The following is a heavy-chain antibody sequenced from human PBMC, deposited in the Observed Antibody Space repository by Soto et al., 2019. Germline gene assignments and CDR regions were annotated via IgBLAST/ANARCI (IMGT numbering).Heavy chain of an antibody. J-gene: IGHJ5*02. CDR2: IYYSGYT. V-gene: IGHV4-39*01. Sequence: PSETLSLTCSVSGGSISISISYWAWIRQPPGKGLEWIGNIYYSGYTYYNPSLKSRVTISKDTSKNLFSLKLSSVTAADTAVYYCVRHLPYASGSYAWFDPWGQGTLVTVSS. D-gene: IGHD3-10*01. CDR3: VRHLPYASGSYAWFDP. CDR1: GGSISISISY.